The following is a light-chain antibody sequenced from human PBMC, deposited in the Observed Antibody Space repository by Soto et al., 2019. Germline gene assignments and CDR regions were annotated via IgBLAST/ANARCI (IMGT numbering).Light chain of an antibody. CDR3: QQSYSTPYT. CDR2: WAS. V-gene: IGKV4-1*01. J-gene: IGKJ2*01. CDR1: QSVLYSSNNKNY. Sequence: DIVMTQSPDSLAVSLGERATINCKSSQSVLYSSNNKNYLAWYQQKPGQPPKLLIYWASTRESGVPDRFSGSGSGTDFTLTISSLQAEDVAVYYCQQSYSTPYTFGQGTKRAIK.